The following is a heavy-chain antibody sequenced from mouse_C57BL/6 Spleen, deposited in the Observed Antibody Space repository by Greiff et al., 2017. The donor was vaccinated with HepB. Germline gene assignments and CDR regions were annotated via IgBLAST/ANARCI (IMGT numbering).Heavy chain of an antibody. CDR1: GFTFSSYA. J-gene: IGHJ2*01. D-gene: IGHD1-1*01. V-gene: IGHV5-4*01. Sequence: VQLKESGGGLVKPGGSLKLSCAASGFTFSSYAMSWVRQTPEKRLEWVATISDGGSYTYYPDNVKGRFTISRDNAKNNLYLQMSHLKSEDTAMYYCARRTTVLDYWGQGTTLTVSS. CDR3: ARRTTVLDY. CDR2: ISDGGSYT.